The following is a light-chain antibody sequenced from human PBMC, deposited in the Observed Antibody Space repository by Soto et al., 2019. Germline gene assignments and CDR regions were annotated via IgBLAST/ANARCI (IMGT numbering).Light chain of an antibody. CDR1: QDIAAY. J-gene: IGKJ5*01. V-gene: IGKV1D-12*01. Sequence: DIQVTHSPSSLYPPVVEGATTTCRASQDIAAYLAWYQHKPGRAPELLIHAASSLQSGVPSRFSGSGSGTDFTLTINSLQPEDFATYYCQQAYSFPITFGQGTRLEI. CDR3: QQAYSFPIT. CDR2: AAS.